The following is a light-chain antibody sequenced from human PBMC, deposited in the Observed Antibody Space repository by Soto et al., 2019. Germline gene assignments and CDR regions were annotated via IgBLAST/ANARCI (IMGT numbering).Light chain of an antibody. J-gene: IGKJ1*01. V-gene: IGKV3-20*01. Sequence: EIVLTQSPGTLSLSAGERATLSCRASQSVSSSSLAWYQQKPGQAPRLLIYGASTRATGIPDRFSGSGSGTDFTLTISRLEPEDFAVYYCQQYGSSSGWTIGQRTKVEIK. CDR2: GAS. CDR1: QSVSSSS. CDR3: QQYGSSSGWT.